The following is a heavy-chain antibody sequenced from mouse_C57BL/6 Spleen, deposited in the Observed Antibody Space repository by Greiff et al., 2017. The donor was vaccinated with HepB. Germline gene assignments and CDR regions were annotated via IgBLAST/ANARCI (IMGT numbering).Heavy chain of an antibody. V-gene: IGHV5-9-1*02. Sequence: EVMLVESGEGLVKPGGSLKLSCAASGFTFSSYAMSWVRQTPEKRLEWVAYISSGGDYIYYADTVKGRFTISRDNARNTLYLQMSSLKSEDTAMYYCTREGDYGSSYVNWYFDVWGTGTTVTVSS. CDR1: GFTFSSYA. D-gene: IGHD1-1*01. CDR2: ISSGGDYI. J-gene: IGHJ1*03. CDR3: TREGDYGSSYVNWYFDV.